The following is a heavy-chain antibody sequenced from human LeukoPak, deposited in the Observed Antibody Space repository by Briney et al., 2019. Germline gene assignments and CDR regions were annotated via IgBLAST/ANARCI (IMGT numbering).Heavy chain of an antibody. J-gene: IGHJ6*04. Sequence: GGSLRLSCAASGFTVSGNYMSWVRQAPGKGLEWVSLLYSGGSTYYADSVKGRFSISRDNSKNTLYLQMNSLRAEDTAVYYCAKARSGSYPFGDVWGKGTTVTVSS. CDR1: GFTVSGNY. CDR2: LYSGGST. CDR3: AKARSGSYPFGDV. D-gene: IGHD1-26*01. V-gene: IGHV3-66*01.